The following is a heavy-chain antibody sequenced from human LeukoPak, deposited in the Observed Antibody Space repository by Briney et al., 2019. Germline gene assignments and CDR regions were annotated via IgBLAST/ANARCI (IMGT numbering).Heavy chain of an antibody. J-gene: IGHJ4*02. CDR3: AAGTPVDF. Sequence: GGSLRLSCAASGFSFSSYAMSWVRQAPGRGLEWVGRIKAKAEDETTDYAASVKGRFTISRDDSNNMQYLQMDSLSSEDTAVYFCAAGTPVDFWGQGALVTVSS. CDR2: IKAKAEDETT. CDR1: GFSFSSYA. V-gene: IGHV3-15*01. D-gene: IGHD2-15*01.